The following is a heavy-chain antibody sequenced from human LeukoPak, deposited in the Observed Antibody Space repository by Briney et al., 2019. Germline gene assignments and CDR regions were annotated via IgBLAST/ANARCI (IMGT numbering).Heavy chain of an antibody. CDR2: MIPIFGIA. D-gene: IGHD2-15*01. J-gene: IGHJ6*02. CDR3: ARGSCSGGSCYSYRDGMDV. CDR1: GGTFSSYA. V-gene: IGHV1-69*04. Sequence: SVKVSCKASGGTFSSYAISWVRQAPGQGLEWMGRMIPIFGIANYAQKFQGRVTITADKSTSTAYMELSSLRSEDTAVYYCARGSCSGGSCYSYRDGMDVWGQGTTVTVSS.